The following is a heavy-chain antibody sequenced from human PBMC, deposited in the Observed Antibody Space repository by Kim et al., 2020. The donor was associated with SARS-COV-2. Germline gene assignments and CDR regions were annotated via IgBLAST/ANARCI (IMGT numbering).Heavy chain of an antibody. Sequence: ASVKVSCKASGYTFTSYAMHWVRQAPGQRLEWMGWINAGNGNTKYSQKFQGRVTITRDTSASTAYMELSSLRSEDTAVYYCARELPGIAVAGMGGYYYYGMDVWGQGTTVTVSS. CDR3: ARELPGIAVAGMGGYYYYGMDV. V-gene: IGHV1-3*01. D-gene: IGHD6-19*01. CDR1: GYTFTSYA. CDR2: INAGNGNT. J-gene: IGHJ6*02.